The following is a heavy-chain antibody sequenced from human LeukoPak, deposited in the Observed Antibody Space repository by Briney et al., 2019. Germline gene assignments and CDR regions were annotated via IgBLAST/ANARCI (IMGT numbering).Heavy chain of an antibody. V-gene: IGHV3-7*03. CDR3: ARDSTWRLDY. CDR1: GFPFSDYL. D-gene: IGHD5-12*01. J-gene: IGHJ4*02. CDR2: IKQDGSEK. Sequence: PGGSLRLSCFASGFPFSDYLLTWVRQAPGKGLEWVANIKQDGSEKYYVDSVRGRFTISRDNTKNSLYLQMNSLRADDTAVYFCARDSTWRLDYWGQGTLITVSS.